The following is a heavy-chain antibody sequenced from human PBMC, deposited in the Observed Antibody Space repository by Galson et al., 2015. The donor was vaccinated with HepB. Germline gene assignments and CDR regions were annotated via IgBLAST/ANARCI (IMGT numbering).Heavy chain of an antibody. CDR3: ARDVESFRAYYYMDV. CDR1: GYTFTSYY. V-gene: IGHV1-46*01. D-gene: IGHD1-1*01. J-gene: IGHJ6*03. CDR2: INPSGGST. Sequence: SVKVSCKASGYTFTSYYMHWVRQAPGQGLEWMGIINPSGGSTSYAQKFQGRVTMTRDTSTSTVYMELSSLRSEDTAVYYCARDVESFRAYYYMDVWGKGTTVTVSS.